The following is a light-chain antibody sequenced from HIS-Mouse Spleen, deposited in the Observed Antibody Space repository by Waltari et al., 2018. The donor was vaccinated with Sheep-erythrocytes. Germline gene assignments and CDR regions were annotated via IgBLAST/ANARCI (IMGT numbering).Light chain of an antibody. CDR2: EGS. V-gene: IGLV2-23*01. Sequence: QSALTQPASVSGSPGPSITISCTGTSSDVGSYNLVSWYQQHPGKAPKLMIYEGSKRPSGVSNRFSGSKSGNTASLTISGLQAEDEADYNCCSYAGSSTPWVFGGGTKLTVL. CDR3: CSYAGSSTPWV. J-gene: IGLJ3*02. CDR1: SSDVGSYNL.